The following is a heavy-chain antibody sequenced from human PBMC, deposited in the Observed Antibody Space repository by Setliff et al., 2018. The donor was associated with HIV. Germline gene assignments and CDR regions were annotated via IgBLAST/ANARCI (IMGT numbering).Heavy chain of an antibody. CDR1: GYSFTSHW. V-gene: IGHV5-51*01. CDR2: LYPGDSDT. J-gene: IGHJ3*02. CDR3: ARRRTSGSLLDAFDI. D-gene: IGHD1-26*01. Sequence: GESLKISCRYYGYSFTSHWIGWVRQMPGKGLQWMGILYPGDSDTKYSPSFQGQVTISADRSISTVYLQWNSLKASDTAMYYCARRRTSGSLLDAFDIWGQGTMVTVSS.